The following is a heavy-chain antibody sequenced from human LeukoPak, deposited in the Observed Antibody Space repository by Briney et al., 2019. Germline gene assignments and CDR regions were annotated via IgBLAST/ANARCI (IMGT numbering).Heavy chain of an antibody. Sequence: GESLKISCKASGYTFPSYGFTWVRQAPGQGLEWMGWISANNGNTNYAQKFQGRVTMTTDTSTSTAHMELRSLRSDDTAVYYCARDRGYFDYWGQGTLVTVSS. J-gene: IGHJ4*02. CDR2: ISANNGNT. CDR3: ARDRGYFDY. V-gene: IGHV1-18*01. CDR1: GYTFPSYG.